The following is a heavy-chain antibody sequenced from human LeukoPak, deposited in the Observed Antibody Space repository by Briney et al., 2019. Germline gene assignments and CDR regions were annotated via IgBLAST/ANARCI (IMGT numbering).Heavy chain of an antibody. V-gene: IGHV3-30*18. J-gene: IGHJ4*02. D-gene: IGHD4-11*01. CDR1: GFTFSSYG. Sequence: GGSLRLSCAASGFTFSSYGMHWVRQAPGKGLEWVAVTSSDGSNNYYANSVKGRFTISRDNSKNTLYLQMNSLRAEDTAVYYCAKDGPSTVTRGSFDYWGQGTLVTVSS. CDR3: AKDGPSTVTRGSFDY. CDR2: TSSDGSNN.